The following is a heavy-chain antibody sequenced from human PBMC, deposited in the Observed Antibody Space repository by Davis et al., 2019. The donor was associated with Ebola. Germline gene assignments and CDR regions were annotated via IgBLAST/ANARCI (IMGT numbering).Heavy chain of an antibody. V-gene: IGHV3-7*03. D-gene: IGHD4-23*01. CDR3: ARGFTVVTLDY. J-gene: IGHJ4*02. CDR2: IKQDGSEK. Sequence: GGSLRLSCAASGFTFSDYWMNWVRQAPGKGLEWVANIKQDGSEKYYVDSVKGRFTISRHNSKNTLYLQMNSLRAEDTAVYYCARGFTVVTLDYWGQGTLVTVSS. CDR1: GFTFSDYW.